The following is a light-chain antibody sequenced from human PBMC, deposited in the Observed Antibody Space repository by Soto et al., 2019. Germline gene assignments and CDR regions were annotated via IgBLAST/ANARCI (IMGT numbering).Light chain of an antibody. CDR2: DVS. V-gene: IGLV2-14*01. CDR1: SSDVGSYNY. Sequence: QSVLTQPASVSGSPGQSITISCTGTSSDVGSYNYVSWHQQHPGKAPKVMIYDVSNRPSGVSYRFSGSKSGNTASLTISGLQAEDEADYYCSSYTTSRTYVFGTGTKVTVL. CDR3: SSYTTSRTYV. J-gene: IGLJ1*01.